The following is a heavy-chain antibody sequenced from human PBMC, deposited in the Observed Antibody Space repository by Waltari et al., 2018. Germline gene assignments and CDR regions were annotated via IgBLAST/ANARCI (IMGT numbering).Heavy chain of an antibody. Sequence: QVQLQESGPGLVKPSETLSLTCTVSGGSISSYYWSWLRQPAGKGLEWIGRIYTSGSTNYNPSLKSRVTMSVDTSKNQFSLKLSSVTAADTAVYYCARDLMYSSSWFNWFDPWGQGTLVTVSS. V-gene: IGHV4-4*07. CDR1: GGSISSYY. CDR3: ARDLMYSSSWFNWFDP. CDR2: IYTSGST. J-gene: IGHJ5*02. D-gene: IGHD6-13*01.